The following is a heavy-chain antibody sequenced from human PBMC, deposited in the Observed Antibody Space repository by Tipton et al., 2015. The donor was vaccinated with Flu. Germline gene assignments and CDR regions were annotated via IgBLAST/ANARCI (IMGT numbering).Heavy chain of an antibody. J-gene: IGHJ5*02. CDR3: AKTYFDSSDSPDRFDP. Sequence: GLVKPSETLSLTCTVSGGSISSSLYYWGWIRQPPGKELEWIGEINHSGTTNYSPSLKSRVTISVDTSRNQLSLKLSSVTAADTAVYYCAKTYFDSSDSPDRFDPWGQGTLVTVSS. V-gene: IGHV4-39*07. CDR1: GGSISSSLYY. CDR2: INHSGTT. D-gene: IGHD3-22*01.